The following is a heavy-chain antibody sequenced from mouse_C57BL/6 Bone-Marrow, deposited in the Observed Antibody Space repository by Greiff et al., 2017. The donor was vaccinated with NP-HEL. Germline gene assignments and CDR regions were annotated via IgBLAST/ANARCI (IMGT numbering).Heavy chain of an antibody. V-gene: IGHV2-2*01. CDR2: IWSGGST. Sequence: VKLMESGPGLVQPSQSLSITCTVSGFSLTSYGVHWVRQSPGKGLEWLGVIWSGGSTDYNAAFISRLSISKDNSKSQVFFKMNSLQADDTAIYYCARMGWPWYFDVWGTGTTVTVSS. CDR1: GFSLTSYG. J-gene: IGHJ1*03. D-gene: IGHD2-3*01. CDR3: ARMGWPWYFDV.